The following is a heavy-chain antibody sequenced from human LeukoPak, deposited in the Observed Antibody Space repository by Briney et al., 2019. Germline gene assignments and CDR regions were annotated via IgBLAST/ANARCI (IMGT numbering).Heavy chain of an antibody. CDR3: ARAGVVRYTTWLINYYMDV. D-gene: IGHD3-9*01. CDR2: ISGYVGST. Sequence: GGSLTLSCALYGLTLTSQAMQWVRQAPGGGLECVSAISGYVGSTLYANSVTGRLTISRATYKNTIYNQMGSVRRAHMAVSYCARAGVVRYTTWLINYYMDVWGKGTTVTVSS. CDR1: GLTLTSQA. J-gene: IGHJ6*03. V-gene: IGHV3-64*01.